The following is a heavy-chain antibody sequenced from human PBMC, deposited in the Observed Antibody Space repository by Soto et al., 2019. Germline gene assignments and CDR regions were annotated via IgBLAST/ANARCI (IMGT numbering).Heavy chain of an antibody. V-gene: IGHV4-39*01. D-gene: IGHD5-12*01. Sequence: SETLSLTCTVSGGSITGGSISSTTYYWGWMRQPPGKGLEWIASFFIGGNTYYNPSLKSRLTLFVDTSKNQFSLKLSSVTAADTAVYYCVRHAQWIIRAYWGQGSLVTVSS. CDR1: GGSITGGSISSTTYY. J-gene: IGHJ4*02. CDR3: VRHAQWIIRAY. CDR2: FFIGGNT.